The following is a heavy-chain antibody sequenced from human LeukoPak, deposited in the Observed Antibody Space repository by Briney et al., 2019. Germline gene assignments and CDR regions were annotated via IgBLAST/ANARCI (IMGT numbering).Heavy chain of an antibody. CDR2: IYTSGST. V-gene: IGHV4-4*07. Sequence: SETLSLTCTVSGGSISSYFWTWIRQPAGKGLEWIGRIYTSGSTNYNPSLKSRVTMSVDTSKNQFSLKLSSVTAAGTAVYYCAGRGHRYSRDWGQGILVTVSS. D-gene: IGHD2-15*01. CDR1: GGSISSYF. J-gene: IGHJ1*01. CDR3: AGRGHRYSRD.